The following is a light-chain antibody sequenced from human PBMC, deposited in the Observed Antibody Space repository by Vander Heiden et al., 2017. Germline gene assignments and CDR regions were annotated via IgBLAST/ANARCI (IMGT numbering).Light chain of an antibody. CDR3: QQDDNYPWT. CDR2: DAS. CDR1: QDISSY. J-gene: IGKJ1*01. Sequence: AIRMTQSPSSFSASTGDRVTITCRASQDISSYLAWYQQKPGKAPKLLIFDASTMQSGVPSRFSGSGSGTDFTLTIGCLQSEDFGTYYCQQDDNYPWTFGHGTRVDIK. V-gene: IGKV1-8*01.